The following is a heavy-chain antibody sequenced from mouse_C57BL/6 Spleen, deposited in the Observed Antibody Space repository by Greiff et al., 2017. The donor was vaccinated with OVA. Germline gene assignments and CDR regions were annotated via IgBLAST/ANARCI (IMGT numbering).Heavy chain of an antibody. CDR2: IDPENGDT. D-gene: IGHD2-5*01. V-gene: IGHV14-4*01. CDR1: GFNIKDDY. Sequence: EVQLQQSGAELVRPGASVKLSCTASGFNIKDDYMHWVKQRPEQGLEWIGWIDPENGDTEYASKFQGKATITADTSSNTAYLQLSSLTSEDTAVYYCTTLYSNSCAYWGQGTLVTVSA. CDR3: TTLYSNSCAY. J-gene: IGHJ3*01.